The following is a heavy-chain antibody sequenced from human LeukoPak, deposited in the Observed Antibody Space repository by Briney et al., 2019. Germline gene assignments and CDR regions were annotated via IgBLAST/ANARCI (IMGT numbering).Heavy chain of an antibody. Sequence: GASLKISCKGSGYSFTSYWIGWVRQMPGKGLEWMGIIYPGDSDTRYSPSFQGQVTISADKSISTAYLQWSSLKASDTAMYYCAIASVVVVAATPLGFDYWGQGTLVTVSS. V-gene: IGHV5-51*01. D-gene: IGHD2-15*01. CDR2: IYPGDSDT. CDR1: GYSFTSYW. CDR3: AIASVVVVAATPLGFDY. J-gene: IGHJ4*02.